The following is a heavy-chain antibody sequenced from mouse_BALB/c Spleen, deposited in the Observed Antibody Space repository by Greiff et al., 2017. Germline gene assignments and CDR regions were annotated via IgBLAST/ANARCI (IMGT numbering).Heavy chain of an antibody. CDR2: IDPSDSET. CDR3: ARAPIYYGLAY. J-gene: IGHJ3*01. CDR1: GYSFTSYW. Sequence: QVQLQQSGPQLVRPGASVKISCKASGYSFTSYWMHWVKQRPGQGLEWIGMIDPSDSETRLNQKFKDKATLTVDKSSSTAYMQLSSPTSEDSAVYYCARAPIYYGLAYWGQGTLVTVSA. V-gene: IGHV1S127*01. D-gene: IGHD2-1*01.